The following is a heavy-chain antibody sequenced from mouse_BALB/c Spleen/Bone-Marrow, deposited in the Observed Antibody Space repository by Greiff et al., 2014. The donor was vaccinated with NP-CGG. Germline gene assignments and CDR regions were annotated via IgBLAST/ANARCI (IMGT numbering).Heavy chain of an antibody. V-gene: IGHV3-2*02. CDR3: AKTGTRYYFDY. D-gene: IGHD4-1*01. CDR1: GYSITSDYA. CDR2: ISYSGTT. Sequence: DVHLVESGPGLVKPSQSLSLTCTVTGYSITSDYAWNWIRQFPGNKLEWMGYISYSGTTSYNPSLKSRISITRDTSKNQFFLQLNSLTTEDTATYYCAKTGTRYYFDYGGQGTTLTVSS. J-gene: IGHJ2*01.